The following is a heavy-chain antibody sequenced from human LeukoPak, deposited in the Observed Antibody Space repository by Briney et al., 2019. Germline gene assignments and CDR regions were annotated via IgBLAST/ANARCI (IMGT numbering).Heavy chain of an antibody. CDR1: GFTFRNYW. D-gene: IGHD3-22*01. CDR3: TSPPLMIVVAGDAFDI. J-gene: IGHJ3*02. V-gene: IGHV3-74*01. Sequence: GGSLRLSCAASGFTFRNYWMHWVRQAPGKGLVWVSRINSDGTYTNYADSVKGRFTISRDNAKNTLYLQMNSLRAEDTAVYYCTSPPLMIVVAGDAFDIWGQGTMVTVSS. CDR2: INSDGTYT.